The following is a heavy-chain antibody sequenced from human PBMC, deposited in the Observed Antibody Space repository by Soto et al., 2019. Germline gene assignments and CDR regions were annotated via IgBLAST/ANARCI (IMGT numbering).Heavy chain of an antibody. CDR2: IYYSGST. CDR3: AWYLRLYPSDI. D-gene: IGHD3-16*01. Sequence: PSETLSLTCTVSGGSISSSSYYWGWIRQPPGKGLEWIGSIYYSGSTYYNPSLKSRVTISVDTSKNQFSLKLSSVTAADTAVYYCAWYLRLYPSDIWGQGTMVTVSS. CDR1: GGSISSSSYY. J-gene: IGHJ3*02. V-gene: IGHV4-39*01.